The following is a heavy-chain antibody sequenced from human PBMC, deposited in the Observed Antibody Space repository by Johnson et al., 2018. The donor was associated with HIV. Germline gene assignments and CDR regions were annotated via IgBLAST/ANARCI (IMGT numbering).Heavy chain of an antibody. CDR1: GFTFSRYA. CDR2: ISGSGGST. Sequence: VQLVESGGGVVRPGGSLRLSCAASGFTFSRYAMSWVRQAPGKGLEWVSAISGSGGSTYYADSVKGRFTISRDNAKNSLYLQMNSLRAEDTAVYNCESPGWSSLAFDIWGQGTMVT. D-gene: IGHD6-6*01. V-gene: IGHV3-23*04. J-gene: IGHJ3*02. CDR3: ESPGWSSLAFDI.